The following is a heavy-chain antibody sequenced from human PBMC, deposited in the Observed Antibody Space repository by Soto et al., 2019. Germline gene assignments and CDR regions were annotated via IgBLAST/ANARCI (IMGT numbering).Heavy chain of an antibody. CDR3: ARELTNALYYLDA. CDR2: IYYTGRT. J-gene: IGHJ5*02. V-gene: IGHV4-30-4*01. Sequence: SETLSLTCTVSGGSVSSDDYYWSWIRQPPGEGLEWIGYIYYTGRTHYNPSLNSRLTISIDTSKNQFSLDLISVNAADTAVYYCARELTNALYYLDAWGPGILVTVSS. D-gene: IGHD1-26*01. CDR1: GGSVSSDDYY.